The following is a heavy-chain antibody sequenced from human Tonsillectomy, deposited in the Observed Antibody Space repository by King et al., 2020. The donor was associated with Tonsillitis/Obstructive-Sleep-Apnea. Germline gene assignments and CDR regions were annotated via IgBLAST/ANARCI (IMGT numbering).Heavy chain of an antibody. CDR2: INPSGGKT. CDR1: GYTFTKYY. V-gene: IGHV1-46*01. CDR3: AREGGEQSSAPRSWFDP. D-gene: IGHD2-15*01. J-gene: IGHJ5*02. Sequence: QLVQSGAEVKKPGASVKVSCKASGYTFTKYYIHWVRQAPGQGFEWMGIINPSGGKTTCAQKFQGRVTMTTETSTSTVHMELSSLRSEDTAVYYCAREGGEQSSAPRSWFDPWGQGTLVTVSS.